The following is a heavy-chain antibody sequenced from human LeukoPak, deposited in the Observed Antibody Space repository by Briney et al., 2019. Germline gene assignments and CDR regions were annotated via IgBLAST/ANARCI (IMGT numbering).Heavy chain of an antibody. CDR3: ARVGESSSSWYYYYYYMDV. D-gene: IGHD6-13*01. J-gene: IGHJ6*03. Sequence: SQTLSLTRTVSVGSLSSSSYYGGWSRQPPGKGLEWSGSIYYSGSTYYNPSLKSRATISVDTSKNQFSLELSSVTAADTAVYYCARVGESSSSWYYYYYYMDVWGKGTTVTVSS. V-gene: IGHV4-39*07. CDR2: IYYSGST. CDR1: VGSLSSSSYY.